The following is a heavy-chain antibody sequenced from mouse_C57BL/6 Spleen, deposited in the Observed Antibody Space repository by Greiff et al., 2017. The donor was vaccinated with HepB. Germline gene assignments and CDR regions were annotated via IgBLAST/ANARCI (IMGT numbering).Heavy chain of an antibody. CDR1: GFTFSDYG. J-gene: IGHJ2*01. Sequence: EVKLVESGGGLVKPGGSLKLSCAASGFTFSDYGMHWVRQAPEKGLEWVAYISSGSSTIYYADTVKGRFTISRDNAKNTLFLQMTSLRSEDTAMYYCARPKSSIYYYGSRGLDYFDYWGQGTTLTVSS. CDR3: ARPKSSIYYYGSRGLDYFDY. D-gene: IGHD1-1*01. CDR2: ISSGSSTI. V-gene: IGHV5-17*01.